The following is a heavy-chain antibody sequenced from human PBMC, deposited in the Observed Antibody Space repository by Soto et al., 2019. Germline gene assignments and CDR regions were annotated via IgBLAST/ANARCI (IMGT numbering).Heavy chain of an antibody. J-gene: IGHJ4*02. D-gene: IGHD6-19*01. CDR2: ISGNSGYI. Sequence: EVQLVESGGGLVKPGGSLRLSCAGSGFFFSSYTMNWVRQAPGKGLEWVSSISGNSGYIYYGDSVKGRFTISRDNAKNSLFLQMKNLRAEATAVYYCASEITVDGRAGYWGQGTLVTVSS. CDR1: GFFFSSYT. CDR3: ASEITVDGRAGY. V-gene: IGHV3-21*01.